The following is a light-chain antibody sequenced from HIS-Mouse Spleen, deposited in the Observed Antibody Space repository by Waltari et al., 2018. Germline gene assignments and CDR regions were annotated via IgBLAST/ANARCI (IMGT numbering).Light chain of an antibody. CDR2: DDS. V-gene: IGLV3-21*03. CDR1: NSGRKS. Sequence: SYVLTQPPSVSVAPGKTARITCGGNNSGRKSVHLYQQKPGQAPVRVVYDDSDRPSGIPERFSGSNSGNTATLTISRVEAGDEADYYCQVWDSSSDHVVFGGGTKLTVL. J-gene: IGLJ2*01. CDR3: QVWDSSSDHVV.